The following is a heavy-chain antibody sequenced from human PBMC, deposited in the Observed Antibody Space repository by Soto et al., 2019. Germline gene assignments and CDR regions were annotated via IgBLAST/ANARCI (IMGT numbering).Heavy chain of an antibody. V-gene: IGHV4-59*13. J-gene: IGHJ6*02. Sequence: SETLSLTCKVSGGSMRGYSWSWIRQTPGEGLEWIGYVSHSGRTDYSPSLKNRVTISLDMSKNHFALHVNSVDPADTAVYYCARVAMENYHDMWSGSTSSALEVWGQGTTVTVSS. CDR3: ARVAMENYHDMWSGSTSSALEV. CDR2: VSHSGRT. D-gene: IGHD3-3*01. CDR1: GGSMRGYS.